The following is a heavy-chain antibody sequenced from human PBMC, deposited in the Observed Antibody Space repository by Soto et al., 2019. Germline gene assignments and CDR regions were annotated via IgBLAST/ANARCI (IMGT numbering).Heavy chain of an antibody. CDR3: ARDGHYYDRPPFGDY. D-gene: IGHD3-22*01. CDR1: GFTFSSYA. V-gene: IGHV3-30-3*01. CDR2: ISYDGSNK. Sequence: QVQLVESGGGVVQPGRSLRLSCAASGFTFSSYAMHWVRQAPGKGLEWVAVISYDGSNKYYADSVKGRFTISRDNSKNTLYLQMNSLRAEDTAVYYCARDGHYYDRPPFGDYWGQGTLVTVSS. J-gene: IGHJ4*02.